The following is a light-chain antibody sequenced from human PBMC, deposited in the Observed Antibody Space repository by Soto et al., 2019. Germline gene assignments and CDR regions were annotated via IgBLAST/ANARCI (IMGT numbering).Light chain of an antibody. CDR1: QSVSSN. CDR3: QQYNNWPWT. V-gene: IGKV3-15*01. Sequence: EIVMTQSPATLSVSPGERATLSCRASQSVSSNLAWYQQKPGQAPRLLIYGASTRATGIPPGFSGSGSGTEFTLTISSLQSEDFAVSYCQQYNNWPWTCGQGIKMDLK. J-gene: IGKJ1*01. CDR2: GAS.